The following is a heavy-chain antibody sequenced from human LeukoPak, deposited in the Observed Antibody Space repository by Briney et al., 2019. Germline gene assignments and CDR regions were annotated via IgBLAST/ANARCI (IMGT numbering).Heavy chain of an antibody. CDR2: INEDGSIT. D-gene: IGHD1-26*01. J-gene: IGHJ4*02. CDR3: GRDLGGRSGY. V-gene: IGHV3-74*01. CDR1: GFTFRTYW. Sequence: GGSLRLSCAVSGFTFRTYWMHWVRQVPGEGLVWVSRINEDGSITNYADSVKGRFSISRDNAKNTLYLQMNSLRAGDTAVYYCGRDLGGRSGYWGQGTLVTVSS.